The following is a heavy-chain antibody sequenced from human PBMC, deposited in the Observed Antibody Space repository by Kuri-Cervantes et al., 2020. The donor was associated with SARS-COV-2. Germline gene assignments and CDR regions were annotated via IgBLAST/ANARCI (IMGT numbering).Heavy chain of an antibody. Sequence: SETLSLTCTVSDGSISRGSYYWSWIWQPAGKGLEWIGDMNTSGSANYNPSLRSRFTISVDTSKNQFSLKLTSVTAADTAVYYCASALAYYSDSSGFTYYFDYWGQGTQVTVSS. CDR3: ASALAYYSDSSGFTYYFDY. J-gene: IGHJ4*02. V-gene: IGHV4-61*09. CDR1: DGSISRGSYY. D-gene: IGHD3-22*01. CDR2: MNTSGSA.